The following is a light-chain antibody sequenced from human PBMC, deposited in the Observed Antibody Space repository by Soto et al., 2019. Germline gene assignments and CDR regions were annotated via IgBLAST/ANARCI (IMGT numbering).Light chain of an antibody. CDR3: QQYGSSSIFT. CDR2: GAS. CDR1: QSVSSSY. V-gene: IGKV3-20*01. J-gene: IGKJ3*01. Sequence: EIVLTQSPGTLSLSPGERATLSCRASQSVSSSYLAWYQQKPGQAPRLLIYGASSRATGIPDRFSGSGSGTDFTLTISRLEPEDFAVYYCQQYGSSSIFTSGPGTKVDIK.